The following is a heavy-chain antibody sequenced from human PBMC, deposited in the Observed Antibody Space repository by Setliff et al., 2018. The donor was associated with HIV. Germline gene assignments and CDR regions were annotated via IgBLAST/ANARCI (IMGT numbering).Heavy chain of an antibody. CDR1: SSSIRGGGYY. V-gene: IGHV4-31*03. J-gene: IGHJ2*01. CDR3: ARGTPDHEVWYFDL. CDR2: IYHSGST. Sequence: SETLSLTCTVSSSSIRGGGYYWNWIRQHPGKGLEWIGYIYHSGSTYYKPSLKSRVTISVDTSKNQFSLKLSSVTAADTATYYCARGTPDHEVWYFDLWGRGTLVTVS.